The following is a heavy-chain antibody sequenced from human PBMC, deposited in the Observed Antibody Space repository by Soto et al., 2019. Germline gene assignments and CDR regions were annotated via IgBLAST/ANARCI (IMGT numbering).Heavy chain of an antibody. CDR1: GGSISSGAYY. Sequence: SETLSLTCTVSGGSISSGAYYWSWVRQHPGKGLEWIGYIYYSGSTYFSPSPKSRLTISVDTSKNQFSLKLSSVTAADTAMYYCARARLRAVYAFDFWGQGTMVTVSS. D-gene: IGHD5-12*01. J-gene: IGHJ3*01. CDR2: IYYSGST. CDR3: ARARLRAVYAFDF. V-gene: IGHV4-31*03.